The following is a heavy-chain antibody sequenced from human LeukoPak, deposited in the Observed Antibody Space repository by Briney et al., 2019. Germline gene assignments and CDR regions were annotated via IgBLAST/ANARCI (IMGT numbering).Heavy chain of an antibody. D-gene: IGHD3-22*01. Sequence: GGSLRLSCAASGFTFSSYAMSWVRQAPGKGLEWVSAISGSGGSTYYADSVKGRFTISRDNSKNTLYLQMNSLRAEDTDVYYCAKDLDYYDSSGYYFDFRDYWGQGTLVTVSS. CDR3: AKDLDYYDSSGYYFDFRDY. CDR2: ISGSGGST. CDR1: GFTFSSYA. V-gene: IGHV3-23*01. J-gene: IGHJ4*02.